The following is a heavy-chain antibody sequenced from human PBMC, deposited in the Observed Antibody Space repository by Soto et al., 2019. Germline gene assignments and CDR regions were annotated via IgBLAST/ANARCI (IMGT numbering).Heavy chain of an antibody. D-gene: IGHD1-7*01. Sequence: FKASGYTFTGYYMHWVRQAPGQGLEWMGWINPNSGGTNYAQKFQGRVTMTRDTSISTAYMELSRLRSDDTAVYYCARERIGTTYYYYYGMDVWGQGTTVTVSS. CDR3: ARERIGTTYYYYYGMDV. CDR2: INPNSGGT. J-gene: IGHJ6*02. V-gene: IGHV1-2*02. CDR1: GYTFTGYY.